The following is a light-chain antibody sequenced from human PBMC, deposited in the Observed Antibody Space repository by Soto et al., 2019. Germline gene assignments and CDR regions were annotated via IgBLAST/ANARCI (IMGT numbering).Light chain of an antibody. CDR2: GAS. J-gene: IGKJ4*01. Sequence: EIVLTQSPATLSLSPGERATLSCGASQSITSSQLAWYQHIPGQAPRLLTYGASSRASGIPDRFSGSGSGTDFTLTISRLESEDFAVYYCQQYGSLPFTFGGGTKVEIK. CDR1: QSITSSQ. CDR3: QQYGSLPFT. V-gene: IGKV3-20*01.